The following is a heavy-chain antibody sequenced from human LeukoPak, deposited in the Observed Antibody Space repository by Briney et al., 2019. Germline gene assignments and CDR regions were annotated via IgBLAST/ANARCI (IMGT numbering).Heavy chain of an antibody. CDR2: ISAYNGNT. CDR3: ARDGTYYYGSGSYPIWWESWFDP. J-gene: IGHJ5*02. Sequence: GASVKVSCKASGYTFTSYGISWVRQAPGQGLEWMGWISAYNGNTNYAQKLQGRVTMTTDTSTSTAYMELRSLRSDDTAVYYCARDGTYYYGSGSYPIWWESWFDPWGQGTLVTVSS. CDR1: GYTFTSYG. D-gene: IGHD3-10*01. V-gene: IGHV1-18*01.